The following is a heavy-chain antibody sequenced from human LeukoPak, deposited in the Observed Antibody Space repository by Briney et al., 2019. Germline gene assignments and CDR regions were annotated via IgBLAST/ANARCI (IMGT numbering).Heavy chain of an antibody. Sequence: GASVKVFCKASGYTFTSYDINWVRQATGQGLEWMGWINPNSGGTNYAQKFQGWVTMTRDTSISTAYMELSRLRSDDTAVYYCARGTNSAFDYWGQGTLVTVSS. J-gene: IGHJ4*02. V-gene: IGHV1-2*04. D-gene: IGHD3-16*01. CDR2: INPNSGGT. CDR1: GYTFTSYD. CDR3: ARGTNSAFDY.